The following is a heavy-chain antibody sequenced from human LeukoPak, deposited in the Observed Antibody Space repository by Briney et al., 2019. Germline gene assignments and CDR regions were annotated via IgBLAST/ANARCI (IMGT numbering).Heavy chain of an antibody. CDR3: ARDLDGYRSGNGA. CDR2: ISYDGSNK. J-gene: IGHJ5*02. V-gene: IGHV3-30*03. Sequence: GRSLRLSCAASGFTFSNYGMHWVRQSPGRGLEWVAVISYDGSNKSYADSVKGRFTMSRDNSKNTLYLQMNSLRAEDTAVYYCARDLDGYRSGNGAWGQGTLVTVSS. D-gene: IGHD5-12*01. CDR1: GFTFSNYG.